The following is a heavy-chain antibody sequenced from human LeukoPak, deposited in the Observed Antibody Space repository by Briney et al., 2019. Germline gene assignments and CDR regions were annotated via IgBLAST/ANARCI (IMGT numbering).Heavy chain of an antibody. CDR2: IYQSGST. V-gene: IGHV4-4*02. CDR3: ARGGSSSWYGLLDY. J-gene: IGHJ4*02. CDR1: GGSISSSNW. Sequence: SGTLSLTCAVSGGSISSSNWWSWVRPPPGKGLEWSGVIYQSGSTNYNPSLKSRLTISVDKSKNQFSLKLSSVTAADTAVYYCARGGSSSWYGLLDYWGQGTLVTVSS. D-gene: IGHD6-13*01.